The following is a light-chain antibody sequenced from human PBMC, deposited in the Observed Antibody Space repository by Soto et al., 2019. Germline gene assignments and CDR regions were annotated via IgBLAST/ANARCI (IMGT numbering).Light chain of an antibody. V-gene: IGLV1-44*01. CDR2: SNN. Sequence: FGSRSNIGSNTVSWYQQLPGTAPKLLIYSNNRRPSGVPERFSGSNSGTSASLAISGLQSEDEADYYCAAWDDSLNGFYVFGTGTKVTVL. J-gene: IGLJ1*01. CDR1: RSNIGSNT. CDR3: AAWDDSLNGFYV.